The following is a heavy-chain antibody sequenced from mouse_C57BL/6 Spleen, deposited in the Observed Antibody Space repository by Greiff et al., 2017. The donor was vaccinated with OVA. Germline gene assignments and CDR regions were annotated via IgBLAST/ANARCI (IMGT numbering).Heavy chain of an antibody. CDR3: ARTGTGWYFDV. CDR1: GYSITSGYY. V-gene: IGHV3-6*01. CDR2: ISYDGSN. D-gene: IGHD4-1*01. J-gene: IGHJ1*03. Sequence: EVHLVESGPGLVKPSQSLSLTCSVTGYSITSGYYWNWIRQFPGNKLEWMGYISYDGSNNYNPSLKNRISITRDTSKNQFFLKLNSVTTEDTATYYWARTGTGWYFDVWGTGTTVTVSS.